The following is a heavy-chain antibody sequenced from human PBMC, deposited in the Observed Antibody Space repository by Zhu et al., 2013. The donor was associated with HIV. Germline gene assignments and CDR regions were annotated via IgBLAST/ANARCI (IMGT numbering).Heavy chain of an antibody. CDR1: GDTFTNYD. CDR3: ATAPIRILGVAGPYYFDP. CDR2: MNPNSSNT. V-gene: IGHV1-8*01. D-gene: IGHD6-19*01. Sequence: QVQLVQSGAEVRKPGASVRVSCKTSGDTFTNYDINWVRQAPGQGLEWMGWMNPNSSNTGYAPKFRGRVSMTRNTSINTAYLDLTSLKSEDTAIYYCATAPIRILGVAGPYYFDPWGQGTLGHRLL. J-gene: IGHJ4*02.